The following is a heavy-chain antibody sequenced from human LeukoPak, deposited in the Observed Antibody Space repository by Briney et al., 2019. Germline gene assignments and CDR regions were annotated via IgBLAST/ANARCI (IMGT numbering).Heavy chain of an antibody. CDR1: GFTFSSYG. D-gene: IGHD6-13*01. J-gene: IGHJ4*02. V-gene: IGHV3-30*18. Sequence: GGSLRLSCAASGFTFSSYGMHWVRQAPGKGLEWVAVISYDGSNKYYADSVKGRFTISRDNSKNTLYLQMNSLRAEDTAVYCCAKDQTGYSSSWYDYWGQGTLVTVSS. CDR3: AKDQTGYSSSWYDY. CDR2: ISYDGSNK.